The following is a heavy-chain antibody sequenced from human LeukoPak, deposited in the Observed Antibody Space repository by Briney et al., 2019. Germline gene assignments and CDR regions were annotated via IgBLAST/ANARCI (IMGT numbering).Heavy chain of an antibody. D-gene: IGHD3-9*01. CDR2: ISGSGGST. CDR1: GFTFSSYA. J-gene: IGHJ4*02. CDR3: AKEEVLTGYFADY. V-gene: IGHV3-23*01. Sequence: PGGSLRLSCAASGFTFSSYAMSWVRQAPGKGLEWVSAISGSGGSTYYADSVKGRFTISRDNSKNTLYLQVNSLRAEDTAVCYCAKEEVLTGYFADYWGQGTLVTVSS.